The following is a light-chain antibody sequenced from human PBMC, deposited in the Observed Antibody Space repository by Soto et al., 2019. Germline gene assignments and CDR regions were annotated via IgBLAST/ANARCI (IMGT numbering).Light chain of an antibody. J-gene: IGKJ1*01. CDR1: QGISSW. Sequence: DIQLTQSPSSVSASVGARVTIACRASQGISSWLAWYQQKPGKAPKLLIYAASSLQSGVPSRFSGSGSGTDCTLTISSLQPEDVATYYCQQSYSTLWTLGQGTKVDIK. CDR3: QQSYSTLWT. CDR2: AAS. V-gene: IGKV1-12*01.